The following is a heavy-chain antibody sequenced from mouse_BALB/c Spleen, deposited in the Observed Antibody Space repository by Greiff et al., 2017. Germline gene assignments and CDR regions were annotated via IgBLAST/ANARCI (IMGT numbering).Heavy chain of an antibody. J-gene: IGHJ2*01. CDR3: ARDNGPLYYFDY. Sequence: EVMLVESGGGLVKPGGSLKLSCAASGFTFSSYGMSWVRQTPDKRLELVATINSNGGSTYYPDSVKGRFTISRDNAKNTLYLQMSSLKSEDTAMYYCARDNGPLYYFDYWGQGTTLTVSS. CDR2: INSNGGST. D-gene: IGHD3-1*01. CDR1: GFTFSSYG. V-gene: IGHV5-6-3*01.